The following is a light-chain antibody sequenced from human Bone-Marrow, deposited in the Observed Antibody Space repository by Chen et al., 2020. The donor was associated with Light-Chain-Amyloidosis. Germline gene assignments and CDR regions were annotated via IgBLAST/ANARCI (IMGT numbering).Light chain of an antibody. CDR2: EDT. J-gene: IGLJ3*02. V-gene: IGLV2-23*01. CDR1: VTDVGSYYL. Sequence: QSALTQPAAVTGSPGQSITFSSTGTVTDVGSYYLVSWYQQYPGKAPKLLIYEDTKRPSGVSHRFSDSKSGITASLTISGIQAEDEAVYYCCSYAGTPWLFGGGTYLTVL. CDR3: CSYAGTPWL.